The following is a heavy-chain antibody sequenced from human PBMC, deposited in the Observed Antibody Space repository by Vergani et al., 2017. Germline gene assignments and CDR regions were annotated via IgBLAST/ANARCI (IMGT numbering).Heavy chain of an antibody. CDR3: ARDRRDSYDSSGYFYYYYGMDV. CDR2: IYYSGST. J-gene: IGHJ6*02. CDR1: GGSISSYY. Sequence: QVQLQESGPGLVKPSETLSLTCTVSGGSISSYYWSWIRQPPGKGLEWIGYIYYSGSTNYNPSLKSRVTISVDPSKNQFSLKLSSVTAADTAVYYCARDRRDSYDSSGYFYYYYGMDVWGQGTTVTVSS. D-gene: IGHD3-22*01. V-gene: IGHV4-59*01.